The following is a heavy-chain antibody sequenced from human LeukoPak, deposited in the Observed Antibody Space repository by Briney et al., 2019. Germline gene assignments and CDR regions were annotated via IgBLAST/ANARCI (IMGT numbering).Heavy chain of an antibody. V-gene: IGHV3-48*03. Sequence: GGSLRLSCAASGFTFSSYEMNWVRQAPGKGLEWVSYISSSGSTIYYADSVKGRFTISRDNAKNSLYLQVNSLRAEDTAVYYCARDARGLRIHFDYWGQGTLVTVSP. D-gene: IGHD4-17*01. CDR1: GFTFSSYE. CDR2: ISSSGSTI. CDR3: ARDARGLRIHFDY. J-gene: IGHJ4*02.